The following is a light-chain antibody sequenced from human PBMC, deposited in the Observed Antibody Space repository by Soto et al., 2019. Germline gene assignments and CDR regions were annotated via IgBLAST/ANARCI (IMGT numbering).Light chain of an antibody. V-gene: IGKV3-15*01. J-gene: IGKJ3*01. CDR1: QSVSSN. CDR3: QPYNNWPRIT. Sequence: EIVMTQSPATLSVSPGERATLSCRASQSVSSNLAWYQQKPGQAPRLLIYGASIRATGIPATFSGSGSGTEFTLTFSSLPSEDFAVYNCQPYNNWPRITFGPGTKVDVK. CDR2: GAS.